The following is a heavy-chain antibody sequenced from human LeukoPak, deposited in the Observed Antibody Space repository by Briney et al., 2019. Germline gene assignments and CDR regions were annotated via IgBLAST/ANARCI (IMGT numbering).Heavy chain of an antibody. CDR1: GFTFSSYE. CDR2: ISSSGSTI. Sequence: PGGSLRLSCAASGFTFSSYEMNWVRQAPGKGLEWVSYISSSGSTIYYADSVKGRFTISRDNSKNTLYLQMNSLRAEDTAVYYCAKYVSAKGPPYALDVWGQGTTVTVSS. V-gene: IGHV3-48*03. CDR3: AKYVSAKGPPYALDV. D-gene: IGHD2/OR15-2a*01. J-gene: IGHJ6*02.